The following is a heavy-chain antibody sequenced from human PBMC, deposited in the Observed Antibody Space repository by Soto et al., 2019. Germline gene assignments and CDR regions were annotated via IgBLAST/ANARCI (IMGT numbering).Heavy chain of an antibody. J-gene: IGHJ3*02. Sequence: QVQLVQSGAEVKKPGSSVKVSCKASGGTFSSYTISWVRQAPGQGLEWMGRIIPILGIANYAQKFQGRVTITANKYTSTAYMELSSLRSEDTDVYYCARDKGDIVVVVAATVNAFDIWGHGTMVTVSS. CDR1: GGTFSSYT. CDR2: IIPILGIA. V-gene: IGHV1-69*08. CDR3: ARDKGDIVVVVAATVNAFDI. D-gene: IGHD2-15*01.